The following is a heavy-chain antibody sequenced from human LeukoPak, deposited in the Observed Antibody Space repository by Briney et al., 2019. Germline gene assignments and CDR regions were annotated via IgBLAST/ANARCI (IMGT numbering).Heavy chain of an antibody. Sequence: SETLSLTCTVSGGSISSSSYYWGWIRQPPGKGLEWIGSIYYSGSTYYNPSLKSRVTTSVDTSKNQFSLKLSSVTAADTAVYYCATQTTVDYYYYYMDVWGKGTTVTVSS. CDR3: ATQTTVDYYYYYMDV. V-gene: IGHV4-39*01. CDR1: GGSISSSSYY. J-gene: IGHJ6*03. D-gene: IGHD4-17*01. CDR2: IYYSGST.